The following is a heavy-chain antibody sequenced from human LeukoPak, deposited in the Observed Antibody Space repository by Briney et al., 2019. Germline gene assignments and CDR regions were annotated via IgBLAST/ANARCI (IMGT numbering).Heavy chain of an antibody. J-gene: IGHJ5*02. V-gene: IGHV4-34*01. CDR3: ARGRRALGRYSNYLYNLFDP. CDR1: GGSFSGYY. Sequence: SETLSLTCAVYGGSFSGYYWSWIRQPPGKGLEWIGEINHSGSTNYNPSLKSRVAISVDTTTKKISLKLSSVTAADTAVYYCARGRRALGRYSNYLYNLFDPWGQGTLATVSS. D-gene: IGHD4-11*01. CDR2: INHSGST.